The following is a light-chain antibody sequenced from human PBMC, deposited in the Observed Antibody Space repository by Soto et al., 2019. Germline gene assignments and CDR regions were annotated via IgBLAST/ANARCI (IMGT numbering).Light chain of an antibody. CDR3: QQYYSYPWT. Sequence: AIRMTQSPSSLSASTGDRVTITCRASQGISSYLAWYQQKPGKAPKLLIYAASTLQSGDPSRFSGSGSGTDFTLTISCLQSEDCATYYCQQYYSYPWTFGQGTKVEIK. CDR2: AAS. V-gene: IGKV1-8*01. CDR1: QGISSY. J-gene: IGKJ1*01.